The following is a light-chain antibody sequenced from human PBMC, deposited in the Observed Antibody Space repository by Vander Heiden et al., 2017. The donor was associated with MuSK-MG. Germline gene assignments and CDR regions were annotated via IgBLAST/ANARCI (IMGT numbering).Light chain of an antibody. J-gene: IGKJ5*01. CDR3: QQDDNFPLT. CDR1: QDISNY. CDR2: DAS. Sequence: DIQMTQSPSSLSASVGDRVTITCQASQDISNYLNWYQQKPGKAPKFLIYDASNLETGVPSRFSGSGSGTDFTFTISSLQPEDIATYYCQQDDNFPLTFGQGTLLEIK. V-gene: IGKV1-33*01.